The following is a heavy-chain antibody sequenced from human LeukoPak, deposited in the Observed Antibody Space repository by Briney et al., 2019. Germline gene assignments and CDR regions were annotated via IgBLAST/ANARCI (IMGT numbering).Heavy chain of an antibody. J-gene: IGHJ4*02. CDR3: ARAHYYDSSGFDY. Sequence: GGSLRLSCAASGFTFSSYSMNWVRQAPGKGLEWVSSISSSSSYIYYADSVKGRFTISRDNAKNSLYLQMNRLRAEDTAWYYCARAHYYDSSGFDYWGQGTLVTVSS. CDR2: ISSSSSYI. CDR1: GFTFSSYS. D-gene: IGHD3-22*01. V-gene: IGHV3-21*01.